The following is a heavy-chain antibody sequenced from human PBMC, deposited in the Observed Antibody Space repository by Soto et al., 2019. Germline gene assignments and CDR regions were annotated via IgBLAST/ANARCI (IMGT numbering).Heavy chain of an antibody. CDR1: GFTFSSYE. Sequence: LRLSCAASGFTFSSYEMNWVRQAPGKGLEWVSYISSSGSTIYYADSVKGRFTISRDNAKNSLYLQMNSLRAEDTAVYYCASITGYSRIYGMDVWGQGTTVTVSS. CDR3: ASITGYSRIYGMDV. V-gene: IGHV3-48*03. D-gene: IGHD6-13*01. J-gene: IGHJ6*02. CDR2: ISSSGSTI.